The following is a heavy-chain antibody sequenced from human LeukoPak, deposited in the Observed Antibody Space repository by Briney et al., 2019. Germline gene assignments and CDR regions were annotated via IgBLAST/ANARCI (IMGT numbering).Heavy chain of an antibody. J-gene: IGHJ5*02. CDR3: ARDPSSWYWNWFDP. D-gene: IGHD6-13*01. Sequence: GGSLRLSCAASGFTFSSYSMNWVRQAPGKGLEWVSSISSSSSYIYYADSVKGRFTISRDNAKNSLYLQMNSLRDEDTAVYYCARDPSSWYWNWFDPWGQGTLVTVSS. V-gene: IGHV3-21*01. CDR1: GFTFSSYS. CDR2: ISSSSSYI.